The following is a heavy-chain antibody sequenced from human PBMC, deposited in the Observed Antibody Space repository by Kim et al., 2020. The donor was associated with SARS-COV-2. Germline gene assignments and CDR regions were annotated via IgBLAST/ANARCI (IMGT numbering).Heavy chain of an antibody. J-gene: IGHJ5*02. CDR1: GFTFSSYA. Sequence: GGSLRLSCAASGFTFSSYAMSWVRQAPGKGLEWVSAISGSGGSTYYADSVKGRFTISRDNSKNTLYLQMNSLRAEDTAVYYCANDRKDCSGGSGYSGWFDPWGQGTLVTVSS. V-gene: IGHV3-23*01. D-gene: IGHD2-15*01. CDR3: ANDRKDCSGGSGYSGWFDP. CDR2: ISGSGGST.